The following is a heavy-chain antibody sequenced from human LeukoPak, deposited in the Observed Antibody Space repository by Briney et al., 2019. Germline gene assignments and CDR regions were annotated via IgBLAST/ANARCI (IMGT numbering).Heavy chain of an antibody. D-gene: IGHD5-24*01. Sequence: PSETLSLTCTVSGGSISSYLWTWIRQPPGKGLEWIGYIYYIGSTNYNPSLKSRVTISVDTSKNQFSLKLSSVTAADTAVYYCASTRRDGYPFDYWGQGTLVTVSS. CDR1: GGSISSYL. CDR2: IYYIGST. J-gene: IGHJ4*02. CDR3: ASTRRDGYPFDY. V-gene: IGHV4-59*01.